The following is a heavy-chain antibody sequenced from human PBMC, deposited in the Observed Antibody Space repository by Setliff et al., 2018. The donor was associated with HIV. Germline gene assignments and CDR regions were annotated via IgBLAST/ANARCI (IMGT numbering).Heavy chain of an antibody. CDR2: INSSSGGT. V-gene: IGHV1-2*06. J-gene: IGHJ1*01. D-gene: IGHD3-3*01. CDR1: GYTFTGYH. CDR3: ARDEANYDFWSGSVEYFQH. Sequence: ASVKVSCKASGYTFTGYHLHWVRQAPGQGLEWMGRINSSSGGTNYALKFQGRVTMTRDTSISTAYMELRRLRSDDTAVYYCARDEANYDFWSGSVEYFQHWGQGTLVTGS.